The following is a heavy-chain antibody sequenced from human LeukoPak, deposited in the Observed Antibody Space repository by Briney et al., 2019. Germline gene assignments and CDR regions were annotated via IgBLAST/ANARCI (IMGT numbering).Heavy chain of an antibody. V-gene: IGHV4-59*08. D-gene: IGHD6-13*01. J-gene: IGHJ4*02. CDR2: IYYSGST. CDR1: GGSISRYY. Sequence: PSETLSLTCTVSGGSISRYYRSWIRQPPGKGLEWVGYIYYSGSTNYNPSLKSRVTISVDTSKNQFSLKLSSVTAADTAVYYCARSGGGDSSSWYDGHRRRGYFDYWGQGTLVTVSS. CDR3: ARSGGGDSSSWYDGHRRRGYFDY.